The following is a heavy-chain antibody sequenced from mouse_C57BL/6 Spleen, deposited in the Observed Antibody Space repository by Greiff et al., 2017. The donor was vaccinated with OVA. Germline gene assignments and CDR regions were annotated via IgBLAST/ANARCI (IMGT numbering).Heavy chain of an antibody. V-gene: IGHV14-4*01. CDR2: IDPENGDT. J-gene: IGHJ2*01. CDR3: TDYDEDY. Sequence: VQLQQSGAELVRPGASVKLSCTASGFNIKDDYMHWVKQRPEQGLEWIGWIDPENGDTEYASKFQGKATITADTSSNTAYLQLSSLTSEDTAVYYCTDYDEDYWGKGTTLTVSS. CDR1: GFNIKDDY. D-gene: IGHD2-4*01.